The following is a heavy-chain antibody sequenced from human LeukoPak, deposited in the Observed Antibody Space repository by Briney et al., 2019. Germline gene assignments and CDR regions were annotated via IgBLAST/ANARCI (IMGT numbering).Heavy chain of an antibody. D-gene: IGHD3-10*01. CDR2: IDWDDDK. V-gene: IGHV2-70*04. CDR1: GFSLSTSGMR. CDR3: ARMATRGVNPYFDY. Sequence: SGPTLVNPTQTLTLTCTFSGFSLSTSGMRVSWIRQPPGKALEWLARIDWDDDKFYSTSLKTRLTISKDTSKSQVVLTMTNMDPVDTDTYYCARMATRGVNPYFDYWGQGTLVTVSS. J-gene: IGHJ4*02.